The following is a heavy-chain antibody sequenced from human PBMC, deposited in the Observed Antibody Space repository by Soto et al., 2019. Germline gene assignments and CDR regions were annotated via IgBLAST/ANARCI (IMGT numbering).Heavy chain of an antibody. J-gene: IGHJ6*03. D-gene: IGHD6-6*01. CDR1: GFTFSSYA. Sequence: GGSLRLSCAASGFTFSSYAMSWVRQAPGKGLEWVSAISGSGGSTYYADSVKGRFTISRDNSKNTLYLQMNSLRAEDTAVYYCAKTPGGTAARPDYYYMDVWGKGTTVTVSS. V-gene: IGHV3-23*01. CDR2: ISGSGGST. CDR3: AKTPGGTAARPDYYYMDV.